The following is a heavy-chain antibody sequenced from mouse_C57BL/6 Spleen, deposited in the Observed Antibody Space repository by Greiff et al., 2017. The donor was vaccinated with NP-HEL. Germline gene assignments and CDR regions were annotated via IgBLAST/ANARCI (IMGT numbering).Heavy chain of an antibody. CDR1: GFTFSSYA. D-gene: IGHD2-4*01. CDR3: AKIGGDYDGRYFDV. Sequence: EVKLVESGGGLVKPGGSLKLSCAASGFTFSSYAMSWVRQTPEKRLEWVATISDGGSYTYYPDNVKGRFTISRDNAKNNLYLQMSHLKSEDTAMYYCAKIGGDYDGRYFDVWGTGTTVTVSS. J-gene: IGHJ1*03. CDR2: ISDGGSYT. V-gene: IGHV5-4*03.